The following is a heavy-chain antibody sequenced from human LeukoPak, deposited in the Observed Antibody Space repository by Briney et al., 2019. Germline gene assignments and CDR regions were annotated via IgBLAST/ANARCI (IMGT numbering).Heavy chain of an antibody. D-gene: IGHD6-19*01. J-gene: IGHJ4*02. CDR1: GDSVSSNSAA. Sequence: SQTLSLTCAISGDSVSSNSAAWNWIRQSPSRGLEWLGRTYYRSKWYNDYAVSVKSRITINPDTSKNHFSLKLSSVTASDTAVYYCAIEAVGLYCFDYWGQGTLVTVSS. CDR2: TYYRSKWYN. V-gene: IGHV6-1*01. CDR3: AIEAVGLYCFDY.